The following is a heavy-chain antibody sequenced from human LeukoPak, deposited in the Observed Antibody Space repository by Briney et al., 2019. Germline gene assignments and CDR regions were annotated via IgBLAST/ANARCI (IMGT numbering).Heavy chain of an antibody. J-gene: IGHJ3*02. Sequence: SQTLSLTCAISGDIVFSNSSWNWIRQSPSRGLEWLGRTYYRSKWYNDYGVSVKSRININPDTSKNHLSLQLSSVTPEDTAVYYCVRGGQGDGHSADEGFDIWGQGTMVTVS. V-gene: IGHV6-1*01. CDR2: TYYRSKWYN. CDR1: GDIVFSNSS. CDR3: VRGGQGDGHSADEGFDI. D-gene: IGHD5-18*01.